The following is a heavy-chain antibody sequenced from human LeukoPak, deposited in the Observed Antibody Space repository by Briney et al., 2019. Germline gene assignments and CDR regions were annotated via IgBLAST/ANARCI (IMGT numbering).Heavy chain of an antibody. D-gene: IGHD4-23*01. Sequence: GGSLRLSCAASGFTFSSFSMNWVRQAPGKGLESISYISSRSSAIYYADSVKGRFTISRDNAKNSLYLQMNSLRDEDTAVYYCARDGGHGVNAAFDIWGQGTMVTVSS. CDR1: GFTFSSFS. CDR3: ARDGGHGVNAAFDI. CDR2: ISSRSSAI. V-gene: IGHV3-48*02. J-gene: IGHJ3*02.